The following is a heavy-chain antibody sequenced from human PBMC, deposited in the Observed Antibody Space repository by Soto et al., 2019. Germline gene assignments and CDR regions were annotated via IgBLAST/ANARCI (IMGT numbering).Heavy chain of an antibody. CDR3: AYFWSGPDTLDAFDI. CDR1: GFPFRDYG. D-gene: IGHD3-3*01. Sequence: GGSLRLSCAFSGFPFRDYGMCWVRQAPGKGLEWVALISYGSNEYYADSVKGRFTISRDNSKNTLYLQMNSLRAEDTAVYYCAYFWSGPDTLDAFDIWGQGTMVTVSS. CDR2: ISYGSNE. V-gene: IGHV3-30*03. J-gene: IGHJ3*02.